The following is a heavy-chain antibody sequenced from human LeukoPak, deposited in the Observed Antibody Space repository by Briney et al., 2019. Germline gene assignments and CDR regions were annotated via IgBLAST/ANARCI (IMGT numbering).Heavy chain of an antibody. CDR1: GDSISSYH. Sequence: SETLSLTCTVSGDSISSYHWSWLRQPTGKGLEWIGYISYSGSTNYNPSLKSRVTMSVDTSKNQFSLKLSSVTAADTAVYYCARVGRGDHTWGSYYFDHWGQGTLVTVSS. V-gene: IGHV4-59*01. D-gene: IGHD3-16*01. CDR3: ARVGRGDHTWGSYYFDH. J-gene: IGHJ4*02. CDR2: ISYSGST.